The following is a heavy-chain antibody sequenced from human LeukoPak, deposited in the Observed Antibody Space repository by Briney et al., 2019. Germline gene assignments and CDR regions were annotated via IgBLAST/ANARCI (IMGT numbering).Heavy chain of an antibody. J-gene: IGHJ1*01. CDR1: GGSISSGDYY. V-gene: IGHV4-30-4*01. CDR2: IYYSGST. Sequence: NPSETLSLTCTVSGGSISSGDYYWSWIRQPPGKGLEWIGYIYYSGSTYYNPSLKSRVTISVDTSKNQFSLKLSSVTAADTAVYYCARGAQKAYDILTGSLLSTEYFQHWGQGTLVTVSS. CDR3: ARGAQKAYDILTGSLLSTEYFQH. D-gene: IGHD3-9*01.